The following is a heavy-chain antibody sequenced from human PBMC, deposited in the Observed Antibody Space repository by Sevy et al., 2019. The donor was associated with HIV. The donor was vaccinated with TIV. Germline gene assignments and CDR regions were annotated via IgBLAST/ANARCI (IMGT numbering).Heavy chain of an antibody. CDR3: ARLGRNEGYFDY. J-gene: IGHJ4*02. V-gene: IGHV4-39*01. CDR2: IYYGGDT. D-gene: IGHD1-1*01. Sequence: SETLSLTCTVSGDSISSGSHYWGWIRQPPGKGLEWIGNIYYGGDTYYNPSLKSRVTISVDTSKNQFSLKMRSVTAADTAVYYCARLGRNEGYFDYWGQGTLVTVSS. CDR1: GDSISSGSHY.